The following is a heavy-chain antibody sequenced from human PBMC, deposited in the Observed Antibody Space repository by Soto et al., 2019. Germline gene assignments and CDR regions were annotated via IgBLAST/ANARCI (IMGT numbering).Heavy chain of an antibody. CDR1: DGYFSTYY. D-gene: IGHD6-19*01. V-gene: IGHV4-34*01. CDR2: INYSGSN. CDR3: ARGGSSDWQVAFDI. Sequence: PSETRSLTCAVDDGYFSTYYCNWRRQSPGKGLEWIGKINYSGSNNYNPSLKSRVTISIDMSKNQVSLKLTSVTAADTAVYFCARGGSSDWQVAFDIWGQGTTVPVSS. J-gene: IGHJ3*02.